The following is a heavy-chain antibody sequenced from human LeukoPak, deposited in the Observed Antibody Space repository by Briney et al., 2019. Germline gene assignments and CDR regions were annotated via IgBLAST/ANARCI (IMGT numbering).Heavy chain of an antibody. CDR3: ARDRIVGSTDPLDP. V-gene: IGHV1-18*01. CDR2: ISAYNGDT. D-gene: IGHD1-26*01. CDR1: GYTFNSYG. Sequence: GASVKVSCKASGYTFNSYGITWVRQAPGQGLEWMGWISAYNGDTNYAQKLQGRVTMTTDTSTSTAYMELRSLTSDDTAVYYCARDRIVGSTDPLDPWGQGTLVTVSS. J-gene: IGHJ5*02.